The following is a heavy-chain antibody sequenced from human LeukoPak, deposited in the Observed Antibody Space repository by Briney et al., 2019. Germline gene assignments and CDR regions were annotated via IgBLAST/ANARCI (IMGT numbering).Heavy chain of an antibody. J-gene: IGHJ4*02. CDR2: INPNSGGT. CDR1: GYTFTGYY. Sequence: GASVKVSCKASGYTFTGYYMHWVRQTPGQGLEWMGWINPNSGGTNYAQKFQGRVTMTRDTSISTAYMELSRMRSDDTAVYYCARSIIVGASDYWGQGTLVTVSS. V-gene: IGHV1-2*02. CDR3: ARSIIVGASDY. D-gene: IGHD1-26*01.